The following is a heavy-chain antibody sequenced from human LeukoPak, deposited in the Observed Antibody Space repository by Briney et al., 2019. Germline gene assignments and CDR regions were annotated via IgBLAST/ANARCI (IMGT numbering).Heavy chain of an antibody. CDR1: GFTFSSYA. CDR2: ISSNGGST. V-gene: IGHV3-64*01. J-gene: IGHJ5*02. CDR3: ARDNENWFDP. Sequence: PGGSLRLSCAASGFTFSSYAMHWVRQAPGKGLEYVSAISSNGGSTYYANSVKGRFTISRDNSKNTLYLQMGSLRAEDMAVYYCARDNENWFDPWGQGTLVTVSS. D-gene: IGHD1-1*01.